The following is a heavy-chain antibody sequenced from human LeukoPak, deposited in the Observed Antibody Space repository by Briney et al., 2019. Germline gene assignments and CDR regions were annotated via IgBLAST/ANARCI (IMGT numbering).Heavy chain of an antibody. V-gene: IGHV3-23*01. Sequence: GGTLRLSCAASGFTFSSYGMSWVRQAPGKGLEWVSAISGSGGSTYYADSVKGRFTISRDNSKNTLYLQMNSLRAEDTAVDYCAKAGYQVLRYFDWFTGTDYFDYWGQGTLVTVSS. CDR2: ISGSGGST. J-gene: IGHJ4*02. D-gene: IGHD3-9*01. CDR1: GFTFSSYG. CDR3: AKAGYQVLRYFDWFTGTDYFDY.